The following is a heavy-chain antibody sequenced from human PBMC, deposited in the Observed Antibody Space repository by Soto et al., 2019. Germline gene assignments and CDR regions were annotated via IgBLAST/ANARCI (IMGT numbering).Heavy chain of an antibody. CDR1: GVSIRSSSYY. CDR2: IYYSGST. J-gene: IGHJ6*02. Sequence: QLQLQESGPGLVKPSDTLSLTCTVSGVSIRSSSYYWGWIRQPPGKGLEWIGSIYYSGSTYYNPSLKSRFTISVDTSKKKFALELSSVAAADTAVYYCARSDPPISGLPPYYYYNGMDVWGQGTTVIVSS. V-gene: IGHV4-39*01. CDR3: ARSDPPISGLPPYYYYNGMDV. D-gene: IGHD3-22*01.